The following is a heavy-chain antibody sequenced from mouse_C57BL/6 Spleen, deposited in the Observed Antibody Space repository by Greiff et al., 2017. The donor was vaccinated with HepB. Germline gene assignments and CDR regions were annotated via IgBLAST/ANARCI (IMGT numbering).Heavy chain of an antibody. CDR1: GFNIKDDY. Sequence: EVKLQESGAELVRPGASVKLSCTASGFNIKDDYMHWVKQRPEQGLEWIGWIDPENGDTEYASKFQGKATITADTSSNTAYLQLSSLTSEDTAVYYCTTGVNHDQAWFAYWGQGTLVTVSA. D-gene: IGHD2-1*01. V-gene: IGHV14-4*01. CDR2: IDPENGDT. CDR3: TTGVNHDQAWFAY. J-gene: IGHJ3*01.